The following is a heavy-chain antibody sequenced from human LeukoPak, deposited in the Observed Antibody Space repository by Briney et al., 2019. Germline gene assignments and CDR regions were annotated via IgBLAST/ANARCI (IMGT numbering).Heavy chain of an antibody. Sequence: ASVKVSFMASGYTFSNYHVHWVRQAPGQGLEWMGKITPSDGSTTYAQNFQDRVIMTRDTSSSTVYMQLSSLRPEDTAVYYCARDSYGSDYWGQGTLVTVSS. CDR3: ARDSYGSDY. V-gene: IGHV1-46*01. CDR1: GYTFSNYH. CDR2: ITPSDGST. J-gene: IGHJ4*02. D-gene: IGHD5-18*01.